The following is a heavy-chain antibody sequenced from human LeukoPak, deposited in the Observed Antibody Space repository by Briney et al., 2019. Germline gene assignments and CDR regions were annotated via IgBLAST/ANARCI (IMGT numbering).Heavy chain of an antibody. CDR2: IIPIFGTA. Sequence: GASVKVSCKASGGTFSSYAISWVRQAPGQGLEWMGGIIPIFGTANYAQKFQGRVTITADKSTSTAYMELSSLRSEDTAVYYCASCRGRWYNWNDYYYMDVWGKGTTVTVSS. CDR1: GGTFSSYA. J-gene: IGHJ6*03. D-gene: IGHD1-1*01. CDR3: ASCRGRWYNWNDYYYMDV. V-gene: IGHV1-69*06.